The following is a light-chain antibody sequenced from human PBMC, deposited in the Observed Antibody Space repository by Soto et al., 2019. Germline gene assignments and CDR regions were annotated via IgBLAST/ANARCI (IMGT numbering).Light chain of an antibody. J-gene: IGLJ1*01. Sequence: QPVLTQPPSASGTPGQRVTISCSGSSSNIGSNYGYWYQLLPGTAPKVVIYWNDERPSGVSYRFSGSKSGTSASLAISGLRSEDEADYYCGAWADRVSGYVFGSGTKLTVL. V-gene: IGLV1-47*01. CDR1: SSNIGSNY. CDR2: WND. CDR3: GAWADRVSGYV.